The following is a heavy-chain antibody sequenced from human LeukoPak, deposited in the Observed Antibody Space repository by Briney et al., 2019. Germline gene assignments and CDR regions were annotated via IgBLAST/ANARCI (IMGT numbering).Heavy chain of an antibody. J-gene: IGHJ4*02. Sequence: GASVKVSCKASGYTFTSYDINWVRQATGQGLEWMGWMNPNSGNTGYAQKFQGRVTMTRNTSISTAYMELSSLRSEDTAVYYCARGTKMVRGFHYWGQGTLVTVSS. CDR1: GYTFTSYD. CDR3: ARGTKMVRGFHY. V-gene: IGHV1-8*01. D-gene: IGHD3-10*01. CDR2: MNPNSGNT.